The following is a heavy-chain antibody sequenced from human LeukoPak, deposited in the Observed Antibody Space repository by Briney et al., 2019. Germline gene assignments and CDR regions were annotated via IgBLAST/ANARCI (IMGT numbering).Heavy chain of an antibody. J-gene: IGHJ6*03. Sequence: ASVTVSCKASGYTFTNYGINWVRQAPGQGLEWMGWINTNTGNPMYAQGFTGRFVFSLDTSVSTAYLQISSLKADDIAVYYCATRYSSSHYYYLDVWGKGTTVTVSS. CDR1: GYTFTNYG. CDR2: INTNTGNP. D-gene: IGHD6-13*01. V-gene: IGHV7-4-1*02. CDR3: ATRYSSSHYYYLDV.